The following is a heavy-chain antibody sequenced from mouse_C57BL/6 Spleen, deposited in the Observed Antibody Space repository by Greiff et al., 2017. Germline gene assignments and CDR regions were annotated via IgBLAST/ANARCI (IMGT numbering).Heavy chain of an antibody. V-gene: IGHV2-5*01. CDR2: IWSGGST. D-gene: IGHD1-2*01. J-gene: IGHJ1*03. Sequence: VQLQQSGPGLVQPSQSLSITCTASGFSLTSYGVHWVRQSPGKGLEWLGVIWSGGSTDYNAAFMSRLSITKDNSKSQVFFKMNSLQADDTAIYYCAKNLDYYGGWYFDVWGTGTTVTVSS. CDR1: GFSLTSYG. CDR3: AKNLDYYGGWYFDV.